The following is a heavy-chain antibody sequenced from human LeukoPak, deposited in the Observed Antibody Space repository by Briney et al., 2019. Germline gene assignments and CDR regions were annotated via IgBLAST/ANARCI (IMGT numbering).Heavy chain of an antibody. CDR3: VTQTYSGSNKYYFDY. CDR2: ISSSGGTT. V-gene: IGHV3-23*01. CDR1: GFTFSTYA. Sequence: GGSLRLSCAASGFTFSTYAVSWVRQAPGKGLEWVSAISSSGGTTYYADSVKGRFTVSRDNSKNMLYLQMKSLRVEDTAVYYCVTQTYSGSNKYYFDYWGQGTLVTVSS. J-gene: IGHJ4*02. D-gene: IGHD1-26*01.